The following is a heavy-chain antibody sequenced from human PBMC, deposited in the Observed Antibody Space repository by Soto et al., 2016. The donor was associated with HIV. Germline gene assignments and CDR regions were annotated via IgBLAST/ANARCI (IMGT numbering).Heavy chain of an antibody. V-gene: IGHV1-8*03. CDR2: MNPNSGNT. CDR1: GYTFTNYD. Sequence: QVQLVQSGAEVKKPGASVKVSCKASGYTFTNYDIDWVRQATGQGLEWMGWMNPNSGNTGYAQKFQGRVTISMNTSISTAYMGLSRLRSDDTAVDYCARGRGPKYSGYTRHTSGRRYYYYMDVWGRGTTVIVSS. D-gene: IGHD5-12*01. J-gene: IGHJ6*03. CDR3: ARGRGPKYSGYTRHTSGRRYYYYMDV.